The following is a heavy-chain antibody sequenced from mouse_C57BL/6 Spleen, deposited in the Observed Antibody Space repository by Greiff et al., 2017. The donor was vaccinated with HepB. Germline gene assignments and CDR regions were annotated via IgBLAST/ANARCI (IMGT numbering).Heavy chain of an antibody. J-gene: IGHJ3*01. D-gene: IGHD3-3*01. Sequence: VQLQQSGAELVRPGASVTLSCKASGYTFTDYEMHWVKQTPVHGLEWIGAIDPETGGTAYNQKFKGKAILTADKSSSTAYMELRSLTSEDSAVYYCTRRASYREGFAYWGQGTLVTVAA. CDR1: GYTFTDYE. CDR3: TRRASYREGFAY. CDR2: IDPETGGT. V-gene: IGHV1-15*01.